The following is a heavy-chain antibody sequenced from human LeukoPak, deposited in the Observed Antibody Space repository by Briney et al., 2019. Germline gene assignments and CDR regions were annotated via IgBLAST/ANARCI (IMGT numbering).Heavy chain of an antibody. Sequence: GGSLRLSCAASGFTFSSNYMSWVRQAPGKGLEWVSVIYSGGSTYYADSVKGRFTISRDNSKNTLYLQMNSLRAEDTAVYYCARGGSDFWSGYYTRMYFQHWGQGTLVTVSS. V-gene: IGHV3-53*01. J-gene: IGHJ1*01. CDR1: GFTFSSNY. CDR3: ARGGSDFWSGYYTRMYFQH. D-gene: IGHD3-3*01. CDR2: IYSGGST.